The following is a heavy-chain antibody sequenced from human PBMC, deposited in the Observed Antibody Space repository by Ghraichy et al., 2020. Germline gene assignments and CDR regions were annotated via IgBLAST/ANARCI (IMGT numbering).Heavy chain of an antibody. J-gene: IGHJ4*02. CDR3: ARDWARGVTGLLDY. CDR1: GFTFSSYG. Sequence: GESLNISCAASGFTFSSYGMHWVRQAPGKGLEWVAVIWYDGSNKYYADSVKGRFTISRDNSKNTLYLQMNSLRAEDTAVYYCARDWARGVTGLLDYWGQGTLVTVSS. CDR2: IWYDGSNK. V-gene: IGHV3-33*01. D-gene: IGHD3-10*01.